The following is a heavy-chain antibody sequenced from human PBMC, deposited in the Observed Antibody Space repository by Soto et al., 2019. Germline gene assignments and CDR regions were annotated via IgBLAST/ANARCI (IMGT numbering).Heavy chain of an antibody. J-gene: IGHJ4*01. CDR2: ISAYNGNT. CDR1: GYTFTNFG. V-gene: IGHV1-18*01. CDR3: ATGIAAEYYYDGSGYYSDVY. D-gene: IGHD3-22*01. Sequence: ASVKVSCKASGYTFTNFGISWVRQAPGQGLEWMGWISAYNGNTNYAQNFQGRVTMTTDTSTSTAYMELRSLRSEDTAVYYCATGIAAEYYYDGSGYYSDVYWG.